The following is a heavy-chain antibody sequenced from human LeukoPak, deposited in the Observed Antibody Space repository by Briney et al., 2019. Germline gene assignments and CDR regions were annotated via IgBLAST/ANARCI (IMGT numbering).Heavy chain of an antibody. J-gene: IGHJ4*02. CDR1: GGSISSSSYY. D-gene: IGHD3-9*01. CDR2: IYYSGST. V-gene: IGHV4-39*01. CDR3: ASGDYDILTGYFPFDY. Sequence: SETLSLTCTVSGGSISSSSYYWGWIRQPPGKGLEWIGSIYYSGSTYYNPSLKSRVTISVYTSKNQFSLKLSSVTAADTVVYYCASGDYDILTGYFPFDYWGQGTLVTVSS.